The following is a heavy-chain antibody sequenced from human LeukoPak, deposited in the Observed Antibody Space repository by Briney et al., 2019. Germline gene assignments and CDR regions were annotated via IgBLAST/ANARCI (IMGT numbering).Heavy chain of an antibody. CDR3: ARDHKAYSSGWGGEYGMDV. D-gene: IGHD6-19*01. CDR2: MNPNSGNT. Sequence: VASVKVSCKASGYTFTSYDINWVRQATGQGLEWMGWMNPNSGNTGYAQKFQGRVTITRNTSISTAYMELSSLRSEDTAVYYCARDHKAYSSGWGGEYGMDVWGQGTTVTVSS. CDR1: GYTFTSYD. V-gene: IGHV1-8*03. J-gene: IGHJ6*02.